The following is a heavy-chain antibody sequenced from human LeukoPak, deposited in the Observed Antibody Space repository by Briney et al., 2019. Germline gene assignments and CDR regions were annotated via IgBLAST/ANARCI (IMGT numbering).Heavy chain of an antibody. CDR3: ARDWIAAARGPYGMDV. J-gene: IGHJ6*02. V-gene: IGHV1-18*04. CDR2: ISAYNGNT. CDR1: GYTFTGYY. Sequence: ASVKVSCKASGYTFTGYYMHWVRQAPGQGLEWMGWISAYNGNTNYAQKLQGRVTMTTDTSTSTAYMELRSLRSDDTAVYYCARDWIAAARGPYGMDVWGQGTTVTVSS. D-gene: IGHD6-13*01.